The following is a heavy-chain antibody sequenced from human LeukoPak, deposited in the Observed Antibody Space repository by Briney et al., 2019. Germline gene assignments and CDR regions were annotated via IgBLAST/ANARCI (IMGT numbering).Heavy chain of an antibody. CDR2: INTNTGNP. V-gene: IGHV7-4-1*02. CDR3: ARSGDYYDILPYSD. CDR1: GYTFTSYA. J-gene: IGHJ4*02. Sequence: ASVKVSCKASGYTFTSYAMNWVRQAPGQGLEWRGWINTNTGNPTYAQGFTGRFVFSLDTSVSTAYLQISSLKAEDTAVYYCARSGDYYDILPYSDRGQGTLVTVSS. D-gene: IGHD3-22*01.